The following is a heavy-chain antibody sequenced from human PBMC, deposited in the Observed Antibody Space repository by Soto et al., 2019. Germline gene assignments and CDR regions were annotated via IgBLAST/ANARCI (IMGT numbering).Heavy chain of an antibody. Sequence: QITLKESGPPLVKPTQTLTLTCTFSDFSLTTTGVGVGWIRQPPGKALEWLALIYWDDDKRYSPSLKSRLTITKGTSKNQVFLTMTNMDPVDTATYYCAHTSATSPYGLNWFDPWGQGTLVTVSS. CDR1: DFSLTTTGVG. J-gene: IGHJ5*02. CDR2: IYWDDDK. V-gene: IGHV2-5*02. CDR3: AHTSATSPYGLNWFDP. D-gene: IGHD3-10*01.